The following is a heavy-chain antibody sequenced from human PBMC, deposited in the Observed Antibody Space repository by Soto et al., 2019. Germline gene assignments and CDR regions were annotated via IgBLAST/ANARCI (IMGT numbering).Heavy chain of an antibody. CDR1: GGSVSSGSYY. J-gene: IGHJ4*02. D-gene: IGHD6-6*01. CDR3: ARYSSSSVFDY. CDR2: IYDSGSI. Sequence: SETLSLTCTISGGSVSSGSYYWSWIRQPPGKGLEWIGYIYDSGSIDYNPSLKSRVTISADTSKTQFSLMMTSVTAADTAVYYCARYSSSSVFDYWGQGILVTVSS. V-gene: IGHV4-61*01.